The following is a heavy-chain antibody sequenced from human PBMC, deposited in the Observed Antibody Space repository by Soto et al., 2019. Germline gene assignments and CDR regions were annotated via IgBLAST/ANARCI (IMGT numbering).Heavy chain of an antibody. CDR2: IYPVDSDT. J-gene: IGHJ6*02. D-gene: IGHD6-13*01. CDR1: GYSFTSYW. CDR3: ARTSAAGKYYYGMDV. Sequence: GESLKISCKGSGYSFTSYWIGWVRQMPGKGLEWMGIIYPVDSDTRYSPSFQGQVTISADKSISTAYLQWSSLKASDTAMYYCARTSAAGKYYYGMDVWGQGTTVTVSS. V-gene: IGHV5-51*01.